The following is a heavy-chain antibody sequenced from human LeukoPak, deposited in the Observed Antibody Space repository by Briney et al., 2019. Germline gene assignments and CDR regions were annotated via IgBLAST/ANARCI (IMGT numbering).Heavy chain of an antibody. CDR1: GYTFTSYG. Sequence: ASVTVSCKASGYTFTSYGISWVRQAPGQGLEWMGIINPSDRSTSYAQKFQGRVTMTRDTSKSTVYMELSSLRSEDTAVYYCARIYCSGGSCYYGFDSWGQGTLVTVSS. D-gene: IGHD2-15*01. CDR2: INPSDRST. CDR3: ARIYCSGGSCYYGFDS. J-gene: IGHJ4*02. V-gene: IGHV1-46*01.